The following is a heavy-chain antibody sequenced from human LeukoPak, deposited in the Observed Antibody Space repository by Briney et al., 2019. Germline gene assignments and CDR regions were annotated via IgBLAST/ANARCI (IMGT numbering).Heavy chain of an antibody. CDR2: ISSSGRTI. CDR3: AANFDF. CDR1: GFTFSNYE. Sequence: GGSLRLSCAASGFTFSNYEMNWVRQAPGKGLEWVSYISSSGRTIYYADSVKGRFTISRDNAKNSLYLQMNNLRAEDTAIYYCAANFDFWGQGTLVTVSS. V-gene: IGHV3-48*03. J-gene: IGHJ4*02.